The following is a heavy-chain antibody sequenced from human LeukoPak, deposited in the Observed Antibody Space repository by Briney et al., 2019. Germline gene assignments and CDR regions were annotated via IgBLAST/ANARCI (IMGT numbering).Heavy chain of an antibody. CDR3: ARVRDGYQGSYMDV. CDR2: VYYTGST. Sequence: SETLSLTCTVPGGYISSYYWSWIRQPPGEGLEWIGYVYYTGSTNYNPSLKSRVTISVDTSKNQFSLKLSSVTAADTAVYYCARVRDGYQGSYMDVWGKGTTVTVSS. J-gene: IGHJ6*03. V-gene: IGHV4-59*01. D-gene: IGHD5-24*01. CDR1: GGYISSYY.